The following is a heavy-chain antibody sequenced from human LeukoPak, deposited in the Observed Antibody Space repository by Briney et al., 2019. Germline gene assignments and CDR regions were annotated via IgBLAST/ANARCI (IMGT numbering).Heavy chain of an antibody. Sequence: GGSLRLSCAASGFIFNTYVMHWVRQAPGKGLEWLAFIRYDGSNKNYADSVKGRFTISRDNTKNSLYLQMNSLRAEDTAVYSCAREYSSLFDYWGQGTLVTVSS. D-gene: IGHD6-13*01. V-gene: IGHV3-30*02. CDR2: IRYDGSNK. CDR1: GFIFNTYV. CDR3: AREYSSLFDY. J-gene: IGHJ4*02.